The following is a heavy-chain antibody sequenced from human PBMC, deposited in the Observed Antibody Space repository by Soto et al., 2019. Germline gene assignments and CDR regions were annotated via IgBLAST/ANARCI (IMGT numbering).Heavy chain of an antibody. Sequence: QVQLQESGPGLVKPSETLSLTCTVSGGSISSYYWSWIRQPPGKGLEWIGYIYYSGSTNYNPSLKSGVTTSVETSRTQFSLKLSSVTAADTAVYYCARRYGYSFDYWGQGTLVTVSS. CDR1: GGSISSYY. CDR2: IYYSGST. J-gene: IGHJ4*02. V-gene: IGHV4-59*08. CDR3: ARRYGYSFDY. D-gene: IGHD1-1*01.